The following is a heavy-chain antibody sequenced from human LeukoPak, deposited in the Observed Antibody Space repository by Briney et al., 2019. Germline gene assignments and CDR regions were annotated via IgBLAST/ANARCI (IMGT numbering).Heavy chain of an antibody. J-gene: IGHJ4*02. V-gene: IGHV4-59*08. D-gene: IGHD3-9*01. CDR3: ASLVLRYFDWSKNPFDY. CDR2: IYYSGST. CDR1: GGSINSYY. Sequence: SETLSLTCTVSGGSINSYYWSWIRQPPGKGLEWIGYIYYSGSTNYSPSLKSRVTISVDTSKNQFSLKLSSVTAADTAVYYCASLVLRYFDWSKNPFDYWGQGTLVTVSS.